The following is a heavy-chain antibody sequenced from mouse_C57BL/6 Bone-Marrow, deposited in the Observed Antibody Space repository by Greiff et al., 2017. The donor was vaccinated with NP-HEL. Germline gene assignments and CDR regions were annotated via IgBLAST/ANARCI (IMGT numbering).Heavy chain of an antibody. V-gene: IGHV1-42*01. J-gene: IGHJ2*01. D-gene: IGHD2-1*01. CDR3: ARGGHYGNPYYFDY. CDR2: INPSTGGT. Sequence: VQLQQSGPELVKPGASVKISCKASGYSFTGYYMNWVKQSPEKSLEWIGEINPSTGGTTYNQKFKAKATLTVDKSSSTAYMQLKSLTSEDSAVYYCARGGHYGNPYYFDYWGQGTTLTVSS. CDR1: GYSFTGYY.